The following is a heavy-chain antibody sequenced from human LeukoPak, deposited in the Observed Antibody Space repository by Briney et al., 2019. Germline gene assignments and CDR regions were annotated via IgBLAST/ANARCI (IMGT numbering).Heavy chain of an antibody. Sequence: SETLSLTCTVSGYSISSAYYWGWIRQPPGKGLEYIGTIYHSGSTYYNPSLKSRVTISVDTSKNQFSLKLSSVTAADTAVYYCARVGYITIFGVVIPNWFDPWGQGTLVTVSS. CDR1: GYSISSAYY. V-gene: IGHV4-38-2*02. CDR3: ARVGYITIFGVVIPNWFDP. D-gene: IGHD3-3*01. J-gene: IGHJ5*02. CDR2: IYHSGST.